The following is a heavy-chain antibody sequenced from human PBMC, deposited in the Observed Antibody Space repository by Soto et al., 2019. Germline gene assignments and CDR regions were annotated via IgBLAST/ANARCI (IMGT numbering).Heavy chain of an antibody. CDR1: GYTFTGYY. J-gene: IGHJ6*02. CDR2: INPNSGGT. D-gene: IGHD4-4*01. V-gene: IGHV1-2*04. CDR3: ARSRISNYISYYYYGMDG. Sequence: ASVKVSCKASGYTFTGYYMHWVRQAPGQGLEWMGWINPNSGGTNYAQKFQGWVTMTRDTSISTAYMELSRLRSDDTAVYYCARSRISNYISYYYYGMDGWGQGTTVTVSS.